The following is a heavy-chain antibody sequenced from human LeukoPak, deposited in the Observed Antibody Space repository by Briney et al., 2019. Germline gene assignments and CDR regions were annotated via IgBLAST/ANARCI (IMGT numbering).Heavy chain of an antibody. D-gene: IGHD6-19*01. J-gene: IGHJ6*03. CDR3: ARVVGYSSGWLAYYYYYYMDV. CDR2: IKQDGSEK. V-gene: IGHV3-7*01. CDR1: GFTFSTYG. Sequence: PGGSLGLSCAASGFTFSTYGMSWVRQAPGKGLEWVANIKQDGSEKYYVDSVKGRFTISRDNAKNSLYLQMNSLRAEDTAVYYCARVVGYSSGWLAYYYYYYMDVWGKGTTVTVSS.